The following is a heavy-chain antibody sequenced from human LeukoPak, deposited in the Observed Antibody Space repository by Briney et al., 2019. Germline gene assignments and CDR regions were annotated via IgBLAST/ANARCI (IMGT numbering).Heavy chain of an antibody. J-gene: IGHJ5*02. CDR2: INHSGST. D-gene: IGHD3-3*01. CDR3: ATSKMRRSGYFLGRWFDP. V-gene: IGHV4-34*01. CDR1: GGSFSGYY. Sequence: PSETLSLTCAVYGGSFSGYYWSWIRQPPGRGLEWIGEINHSGSTNYNPSLKSRVTISVDTSKNQFSLKLSSVTAADTAVYYCATSKMRRSGYFLGRWFDPWGQGTLVTVSS.